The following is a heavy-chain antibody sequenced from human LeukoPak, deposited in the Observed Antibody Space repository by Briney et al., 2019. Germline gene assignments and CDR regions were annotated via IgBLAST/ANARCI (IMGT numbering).Heavy chain of an antibody. CDR1: GGSISSGSYY. Sequence: SETLSLXCTVSGGSISSGSYYWSWIRQPAGKGLEWIGRIYTSGSTNYNPSLKSRVTISVDTSKNQFSLKLSSVTAADTAVYYCASGSSSWGYFDYWGQGTLVTVSS. CDR2: IYTSGST. CDR3: ASGSSSWGYFDY. V-gene: IGHV4-61*02. J-gene: IGHJ4*02. D-gene: IGHD6-13*01.